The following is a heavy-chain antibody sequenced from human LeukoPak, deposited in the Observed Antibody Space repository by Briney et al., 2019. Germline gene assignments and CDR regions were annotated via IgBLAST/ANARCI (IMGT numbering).Heavy chain of an antibody. CDR3: ARHMDYYDSSGFYFDI. D-gene: IGHD3-22*01. V-gene: IGHV4-59*08. CDR2: IYYSGST. Sequence: PSEPLSLTCTVSGGSISSYYWSWIRQPPGKGLEWIGYIYYSGSTNYNPSLKSRVTISVDTSKNQFSLKLSSVTAADTAVYYCARHMDYYDSSGFYFDIWGQGTMVTVFS. J-gene: IGHJ3*02. CDR1: GGSISSYY.